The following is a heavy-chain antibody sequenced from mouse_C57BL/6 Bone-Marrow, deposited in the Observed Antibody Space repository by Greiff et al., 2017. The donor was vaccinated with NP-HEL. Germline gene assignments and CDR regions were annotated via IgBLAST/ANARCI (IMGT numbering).Heavy chain of an antibody. V-gene: IGHV1-50*01. D-gene: IGHD1-2*01. J-gene: IGHJ4*01. CDR2: IDPSDSYT. CDR3: ARKGNPTAYAMDY. Sequence: VKLKQPGAELVKPGASVKLSCTASGYTFTSYWMQWVKQRPGQGLERIGEIDPSDSYTNYNQKFKSKATLTVDTSSSTAYMQRSSLTSDDSAVYYCARKGNPTAYAMDYWGQGTSVTVSS. CDR1: GYTFTSYW.